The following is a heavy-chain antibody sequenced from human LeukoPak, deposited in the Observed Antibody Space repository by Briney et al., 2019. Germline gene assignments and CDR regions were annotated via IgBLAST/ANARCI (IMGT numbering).Heavy chain of an antibody. D-gene: IGHD4-17*01. CDR2: INPNSGNT. CDR3: ARGSKSPESYDYGDYGNDY. V-gene: IGHV1-8*02. Sequence: ASVKVSCKASGYTFTGYYMHWVRQAPGQGLEWMGWINPNSGNTGYAQKFQGRVTMTRNTSISTAYMELSSLRSEDTAVYYCARGSKSPESYDYGDYGNDYWGQGTLVTVSS. J-gene: IGHJ4*02. CDR1: GYTFTGYY.